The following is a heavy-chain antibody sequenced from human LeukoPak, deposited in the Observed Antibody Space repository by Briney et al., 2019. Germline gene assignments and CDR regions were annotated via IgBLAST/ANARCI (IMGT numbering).Heavy chain of an antibody. CDR3: AREVVIFPDYYYYVMDV. CDR1: GFTFRDYY. Sequence: PGGSLRLSCAASGFTFRDYYMTWIRQAPGKGLEWISYISRSGDTLYYADSVEGRFTISRDNAKNSLFLQMNSLRAEDTAVYYCAREVVIFPDYYYYVMDVWGQGTTVTVSS. J-gene: IGHJ6*02. D-gene: IGHD3-9*01. CDR2: ISRSGDTL. V-gene: IGHV3-11*01.